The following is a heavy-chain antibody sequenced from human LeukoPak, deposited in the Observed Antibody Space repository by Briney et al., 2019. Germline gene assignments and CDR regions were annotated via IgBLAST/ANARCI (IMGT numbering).Heavy chain of an antibody. CDR1: GFTVSSYH. CDR2: IYNIGTT. V-gene: IGHV3-66*01. J-gene: IGHJ4*02. Sequence: HPGGSLRLSCAASGFTVSSYHMSWVRQAPGKGLEWVSVIYNIGTTFYAESVKGRFTISRDNSKNMLYLQMNSLRAEDTAVYYCAVQGLRYFSRYWGQGTLVTVSS. CDR3: AVQGLRYFSRY. D-gene: IGHD3-9*01.